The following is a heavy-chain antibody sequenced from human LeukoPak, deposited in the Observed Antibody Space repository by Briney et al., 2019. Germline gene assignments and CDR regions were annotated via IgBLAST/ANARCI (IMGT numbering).Heavy chain of an antibody. CDR1: VYTFTGYY. D-gene: IGHD3-10*01. J-gene: IGHJ4*02. Sequence: ASVKVSCKASVYTFTGYYMHWVRQAPGQGLEWMGWISPNSGGTNYAQKFQGWVTMTRDTSISTAYMELSRLRSDDTAVYYCARGGHIITMVRGVITPSDYWGQGTLVTVSS. CDR3: ARGGHIITMVRGVITPSDY. V-gene: IGHV1-2*04. CDR2: ISPNSGGT.